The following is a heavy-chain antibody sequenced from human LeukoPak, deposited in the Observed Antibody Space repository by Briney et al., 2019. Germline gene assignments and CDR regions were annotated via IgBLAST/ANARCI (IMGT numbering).Heavy chain of an antibody. D-gene: IGHD2-15*01. CDR1: GYTFSIYA. CDR2: ISNKWGST. J-gene: IGHJ4*02. CDR3: VKDMRVCSGGSCCGTFDY. Sequence: PGGTLRLFCAVSGYTFSIYAVHWVRDAPGKRLEDGSAISNKWGSTYYVDTVKGRFTLYRENSKNTLYLQMSSLRAEDTAVYFCVKDMRVCSGGSCCGTFDYWAQGNLVSVFS. V-gene: IGHV3-64D*09.